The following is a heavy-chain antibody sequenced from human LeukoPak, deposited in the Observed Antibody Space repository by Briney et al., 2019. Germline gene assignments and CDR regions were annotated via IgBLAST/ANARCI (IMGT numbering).Heavy chain of an antibody. J-gene: IGHJ4*02. V-gene: IGHV3-53*01. CDR2: IHSGGAT. CDR1: GFTFSSYG. D-gene: IGHD6-19*01. Sequence: PGGSLRLSCAASGFTFSSYGMHWVRQAPGKGLEWVSVIHSGGATYYADSVKGRFTISRDNSKNTLYLQMNTLRAEDTAVYYCARDSPYSSGWFDYDYWGQGTLVTVSS. CDR3: ARDSPYSSGWFDYDY.